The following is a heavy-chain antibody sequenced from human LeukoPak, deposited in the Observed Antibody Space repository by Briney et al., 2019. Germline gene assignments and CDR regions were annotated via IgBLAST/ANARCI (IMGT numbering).Heavy chain of an antibody. CDR1: GFTFSSPG. V-gene: IGHV3-30*02. J-gene: IGHJ4*02. D-gene: IGHD2-2*01. Sequence: GGSLRLSCAASGFTFSSPGMHWVRQAPGKGLEWVSFIRSDGSEKFYGDSVEGRFTVSRDSSKNTLYLQMNSLRSEDTAVYYCAKDNPIEEVPGLGPGDWGQGTLVTVSS. CDR3: AKDNPIEEVPGLGPGD. CDR2: IRSDGSEK.